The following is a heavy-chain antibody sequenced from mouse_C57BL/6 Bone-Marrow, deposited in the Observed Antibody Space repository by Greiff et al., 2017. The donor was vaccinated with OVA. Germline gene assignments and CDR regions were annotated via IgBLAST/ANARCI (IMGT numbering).Heavy chain of an antibody. D-gene: IGHD1-1*01. CDR1: GYTFTSYW. V-gene: IGHV1-59*01. J-gene: IGHJ2*01. Sequence: QVQLQQPGAELVRPGTSVKLSCKASGYTFTSYWMHWVKQRPGQGLEWIGVIDPSDSYTNYNQKFKGKATLTVDTSSSTAYMQLSSLTSEDSAVYYCARSYYSHRYWGQGTTLTVSS. CDR2: IDPSDSYT. CDR3: ARSYYSHRY.